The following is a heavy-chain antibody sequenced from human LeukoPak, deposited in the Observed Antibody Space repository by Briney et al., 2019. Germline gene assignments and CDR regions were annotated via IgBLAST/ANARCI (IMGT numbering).Heavy chain of an antibody. CDR2: IWYDGSNK. V-gene: IGHV3-33*01. Sequence: GGSLRLSCAASGFTFSSYGMHWVRQAPGKGLEWVAVIWYDGSNKYYADSVKGRFTISRDNSKNTLYLQMNSLRAEDTAVYYCARDLKVGATTALDYWGQGTLVTVSS. CDR1: GFTFSSYG. J-gene: IGHJ4*02. CDR3: ARDLKVGATTALDY. D-gene: IGHD1-26*01.